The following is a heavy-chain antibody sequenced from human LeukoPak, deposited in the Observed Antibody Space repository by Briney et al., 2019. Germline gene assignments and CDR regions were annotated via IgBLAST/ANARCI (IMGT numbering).Heavy chain of an antibody. V-gene: IGHV3-48*01. Sequence: GGSLRLSCAASGFTFTYNGMNWVRQAPGKGLEWVSFISRSSTTIYYADSVKGRFTISRDNAKNSLYLLMNSLRAEDTAVYYCARDGGSSWYFDYWGQGTLVTVSS. CDR3: ARDGGSSWYFDY. J-gene: IGHJ4*02. CDR1: GFTFTYNG. D-gene: IGHD6-13*01. CDR2: ISRSSTTI.